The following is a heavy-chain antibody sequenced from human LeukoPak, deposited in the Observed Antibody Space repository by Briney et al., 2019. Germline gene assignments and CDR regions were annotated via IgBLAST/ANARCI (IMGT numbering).Heavy chain of an antibody. CDR2: ISSSGSTI. J-gene: IGHJ4*02. CDR3: ASAVVPAVDDY. CDR1: GSTFSDYY. V-gene: IGHV3-11*01. D-gene: IGHD2-2*01. Sequence: GGSLRLSCAASGSTFSDYYMSWIRQAPGKGLEWVSYISSSGSTIYYADSVKGRFTISRDNAKNSLYLQMNSLRAEDTAVYYCASAVVPAVDDYWGQGTLVTVSS.